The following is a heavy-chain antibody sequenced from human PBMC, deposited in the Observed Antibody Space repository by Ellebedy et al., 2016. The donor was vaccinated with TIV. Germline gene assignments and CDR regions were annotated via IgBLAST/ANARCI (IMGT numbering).Heavy chain of an antibody. CDR3: AREGKQH. Sequence: GESLKISXAASGFTFSSYSMNWVRQAPGKGLEWVSYISSSSSTIYYADSVKGRFTISRDNAKNSLYLQMNSLRAEDTAVYYCAREGKQHWGQGNLGTVSS. J-gene: IGHJ1*01. CDR1: GFTFSSYS. V-gene: IGHV3-48*01. CDR2: ISSSSSTI. D-gene: IGHD3-10*01.